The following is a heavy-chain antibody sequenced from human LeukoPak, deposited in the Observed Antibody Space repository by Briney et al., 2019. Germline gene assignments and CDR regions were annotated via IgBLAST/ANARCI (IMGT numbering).Heavy chain of an antibody. J-gene: IGHJ3*02. D-gene: IGHD3-3*01. Sequence: PGGSLRLSCAASGFTFSSYSMNWVRQAPGKGLEWVSSISSSSSYIYYADSVKGRFTISRDNAKNSLYLQMNSLRAEDTAVYYCAKSFGGYDFWSGYRSGAFDIWGQGTMVTVSS. CDR2: ISSSSSYI. CDR1: GFTFSSYS. CDR3: AKSFGGYDFWSGYRSGAFDI. V-gene: IGHV3-21*01.